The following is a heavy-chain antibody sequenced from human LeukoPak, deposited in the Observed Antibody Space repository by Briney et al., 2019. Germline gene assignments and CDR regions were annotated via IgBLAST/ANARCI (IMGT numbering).Heavy chain of an antibody. J-gene: IGHJ4*02. Sequence: GGSLRLSCAASGFTFDDYAMHWVRQAPGKGLEWVSGISWNSGNIVYADSAKGRFTISRDNAKNSLYLQMNSLRAEDTAVYYCARAQHPTIVVVPAAINYWGQGTLVTVSS. CDR2: ISWNSGNI. V-gene: IGHV3-9*01. CDR3: ARAQHPTIVVVPAAINY. D-gene: IGHD2-2*02. CDR1: GFTFDDYA.